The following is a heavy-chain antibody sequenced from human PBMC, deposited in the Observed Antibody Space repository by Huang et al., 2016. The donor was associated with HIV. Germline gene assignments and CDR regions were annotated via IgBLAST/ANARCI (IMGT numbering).Heavy chain of an antibody. D-gene: IGHD3-16*02. V-gene: IGHV1-18*04. CDR1: DYTFTKYG. Sequence: QVHLVQSGVDVKKPGASVKVSCKASDYTFTKYGVSWGRQAPGQGLEWMGWINTYTGNTNDAQKFQGRVHMTTDKSTNAADMELGSLRYYDTALYYCWRDRVPAVRYYYGMDVWGQGTTVTVTS. CDR3: WRDRVPAVRYYYGMDV. J-gene: IGHJ6*02. CDR2: INTYTGNT.